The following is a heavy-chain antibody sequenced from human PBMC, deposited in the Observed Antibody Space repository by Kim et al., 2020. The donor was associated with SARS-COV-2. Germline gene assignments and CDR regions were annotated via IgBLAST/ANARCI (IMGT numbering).Heavy chain of an antibody. V-gene: IGHV4-59*09. CDR3: ARGGSSGYYYLYGMDV. Sequence: SPKTRGTISVDTSKNQFSLKLSSVTAADTAVYYCARGGSSGYYYLYGMDVWGQGTTVTVSS. D-gene: IGHD3-22*01. J-gene: IGHJ6*02.